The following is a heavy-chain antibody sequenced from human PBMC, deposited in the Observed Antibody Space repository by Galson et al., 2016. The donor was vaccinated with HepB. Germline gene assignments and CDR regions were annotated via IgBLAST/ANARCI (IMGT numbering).Heavy chain of an antibody. Sequence: CAISWDSVSSNSAAWNWFRQSTSRGLEWLGRTYYRSKWYNDYRLSLKTRININADTSRNEVSLQVKSVTLEDTAVYYCARARSRGWSDAFDYWGQGTLVTISS. CDR3: ARARSRGWSDAFDY. D-gene: IGHD6-19*01. CDR2: TYYRSKWYN. CDR1: WDSVSSNSAA. V-gene: IGHV6-1*01. J-gene: IGHJ4*02.